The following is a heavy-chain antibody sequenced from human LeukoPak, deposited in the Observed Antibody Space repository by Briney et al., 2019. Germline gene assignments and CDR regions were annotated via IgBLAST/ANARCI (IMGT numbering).Heavy chain of an antibody. Sequence: GASVKVSCKASGYTFTGYYMHWVRQAPGQGLEWMGWINPNSGGTNYAQKFQGRVTMTRDTSISTAYMELSRLRSDDTAVYYCARDRSLNYYDSTRPLYYFDYWGQGTLVTVSS. J-gene: IGHJ4*02. CDR3: ARDRSLNYYDSTRPLYYFDY. CDR1: GYTFTGYY. CDR2: INPNSGGT. V-gene: IGHV1-2*02. D-gene: IGHD3-22*01.